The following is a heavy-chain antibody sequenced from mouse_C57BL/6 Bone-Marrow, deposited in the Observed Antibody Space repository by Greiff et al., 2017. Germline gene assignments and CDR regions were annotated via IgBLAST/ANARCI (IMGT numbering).Heavy chain of an antibody. CDR2: IDPENGDT. Sequence: VQLQQSGAELVRPGASVKLSCTASGFNFKDDYMHWVKQRPEQGLEWIGWIDPENGDTEYASKFQGKATITADTSSNTTYLQLSSLTSEGTAVYYYTAGRPWFAYWGQGTLVTVSA. CDR1: GFNFKDDY. V-gene: IGHV14-4*01. J-gene: IGHJ3*01. CDR3: TAGRPWFAY.